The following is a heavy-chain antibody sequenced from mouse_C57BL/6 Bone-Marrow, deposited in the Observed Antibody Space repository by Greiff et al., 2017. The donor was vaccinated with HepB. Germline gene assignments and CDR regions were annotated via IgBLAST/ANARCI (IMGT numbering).Heavy chain of an antibody. J-gene: IGHJ2*01. CDR1: GYTFTSYW. V-gene: IGHV1-7*01. D-gene: IGHD4-1*01. Sequence: VMLVESGAELAKPGASVKLSCKASGYTFTSYWMHWVKQRPGQGLEWIGYINPSSGYTKYNQKFKDKATLTAVKSSSTAYMQLSSLTYEDSAVYYCARKDWYFDYWGQVTTLTVSS. CDR2: INPSSGYT. CDR3: ARKDWYFDY.